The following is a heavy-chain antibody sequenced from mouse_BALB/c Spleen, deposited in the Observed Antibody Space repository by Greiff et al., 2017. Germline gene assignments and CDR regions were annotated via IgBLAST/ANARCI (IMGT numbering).Heavy chain of an antibody. CDR2: INPSNGRT. CDR3: ARRGYYGSSPQWYFDV. J-gene: IGHJ1*01. V-gene: IGHV1S81*02. CDR1: GYTFTSYW. Sequence: QVQLQQPGAELVKPGASVKLSCKASGYTFTSYWMHWVKQRPGQGLEWIGEINPSNGRTNYNEKFKSKATLTLDKSSSTAYMQLSSLTSEDSAVYYCARRGYYGSSPQWYFDVWGAGTTVTVSS. D-gene: IGHD1-1*01.